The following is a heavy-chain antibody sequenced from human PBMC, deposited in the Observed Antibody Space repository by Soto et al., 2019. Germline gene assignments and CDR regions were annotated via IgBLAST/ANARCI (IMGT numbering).Heavy chain of an antibody. Sequence: QVQLVQSGAEMRKPGSSLRVSCKASGGTFSDFAFSWVRQAPGQGLEWMGGIVPRFGSPNYAQKFGGRVTSTADTSTSTVYMELSSLRSDDTAVYFCARDRIQLRLGKYSFNAMDVWGQGTTITVSS. D-gene: IGHD3-16*01. CDR3: ARDRIQLRLGKYSFNAMDV. CDR1: GGTFSDFA. V-gene: IGHV1-69*06. CDR2: IVPRFGSP. J-gene: IGHJ6*02.